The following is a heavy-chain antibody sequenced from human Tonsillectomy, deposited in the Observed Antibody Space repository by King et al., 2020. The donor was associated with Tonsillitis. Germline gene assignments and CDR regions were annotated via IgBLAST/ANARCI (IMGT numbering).Heavy chain of an antibody. CDR1: GGSFSGYY. J-gene: IGHJ3*02. V-gene: IGHV4-34*01. Sequence: VQLQQWGAGLLRPSETLSLTCAVYGGSFSGYYWSWIRQPPGKGLEWIGEINHSGSTNYNPSLKSRLTISVDKSKKQFSLKLSSVTAADTAVYYCATGYYDFWNAYYTSAFDIWGQGTMVTVSS. CDR2: INHSGST. CDR3: ATGYYDFWNAYYTSAFDI. D-gene: IGHD3-3*01.